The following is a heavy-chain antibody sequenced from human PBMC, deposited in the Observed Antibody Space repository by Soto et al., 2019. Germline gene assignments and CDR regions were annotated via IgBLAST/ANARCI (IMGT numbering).Heavy chain of an antibody. CDR1: GFTFSSYA. CDR2: ISGSGGST. V-gene: IGHV3-23*01. J-gene: IGHJ4*02. D-gene: IGHD3-22*01. CDR3: AKDLLNYYDSSGYYLDAFDY. Sequence: GGSLRLSCAASGFTFSSYAMSWVRQAPGKGLEWVSAISGSGGSTYYADSVKGRFTISRDNSKNTLYLQMNSLRAEDTAVYYCAKDLLNYYDSSGYYLDAFDYWGQGTLVTVSS.